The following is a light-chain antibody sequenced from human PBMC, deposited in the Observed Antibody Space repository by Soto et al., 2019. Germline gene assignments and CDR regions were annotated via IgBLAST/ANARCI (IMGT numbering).Light chain of an antibody. J-gene: IGLJ1*01. CDR1: SSSVGNNF. V-gene: IGLV1-51*01. CDR3: GAWDSSLTAFV. Sequence: QSVLTQPPSVPAAPGQKVTISCSGSSSSVGNNFVSWFQQLPGTAPKLLIYENNLRPSGIPDRFSGSKSGTSAILGIAGLQTGDEADYYCGAWDSSLTAFVFGAGTKVTVL. CDR2: ENN.